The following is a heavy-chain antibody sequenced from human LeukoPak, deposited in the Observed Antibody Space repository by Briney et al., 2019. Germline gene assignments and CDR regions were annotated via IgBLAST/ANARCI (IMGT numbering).Heavy chain of an antibody. CDR3: ARVAHGVVTQPYYYYGMDV. Sequence: GASVKVSCKASGYTFTGYYIHWVRQAPGQGLEWMGWINPNSGGTKSAQKFQGRVTMTRDTSISTAYMELSKLRSDDTAVYYCARVAHGVVTQPYYYYGMDVWGQGTTVTVSS. CDR1: GYTFTGYY. J-gene: IGHJ6*02. D-gene: IGHD3-3*01. CDR2: INPNSGGT. V-gene: IGHV1-2*02.